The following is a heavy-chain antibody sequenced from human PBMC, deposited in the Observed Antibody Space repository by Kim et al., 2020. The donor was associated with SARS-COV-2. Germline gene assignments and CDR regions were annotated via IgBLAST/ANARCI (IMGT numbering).Heavy chain of an antibody. V-gene: IGHV3-15*01. CDR3: TTHRVVAGLFDY. CDR2: INSKIDGETT. CDR1: GFTFTNVR. D-gene: IGHD6-19*01. J-gene: IGHJ4*02. Sequence: GGSLRLSCAVSGFTFTNVRMSWVRHTPGKGLEWVGRINSKIDGETTDYAASVKGRVSISRDEAKNTLYLQMTSLKIEDTAVYYCTTHRVVAGLFDYWGQGTLITVSS.